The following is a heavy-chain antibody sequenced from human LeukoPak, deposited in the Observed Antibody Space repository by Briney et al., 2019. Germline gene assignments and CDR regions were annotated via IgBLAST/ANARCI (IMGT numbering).Heavy chain of an antibody. CDR1: GYTFTSYG. CDR3: AREGHVIMVRGVMPPEADYYYYMDL. Sequence: ASVKVSCKASGYTFTSYGITWVRQAPGQGLEWMGWISAYNGNTNYAQKLQGRVSMTADTSTSTVYMELSSLRSEDTAVYYCAREGHVIMVRGVMPPEADYYYYMDLWGKGTTVTISS. D-gene: IGHD3-10*01. V-gene: IGHV1-18*01. J-gene: IGHJ6*03. CDR2: ISAYNGNT.